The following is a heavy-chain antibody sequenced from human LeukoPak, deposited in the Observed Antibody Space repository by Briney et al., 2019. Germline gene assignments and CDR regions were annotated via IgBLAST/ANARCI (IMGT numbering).Heavy chain of an antibody. D-gene: IGHD3-3*02. V-gene: IGHV4-59*01. CDR2: IYNAGTT. J-gene: IGHJ5*02. CDR3: ARGRVVLSMVLFDP. Sequence: PSETLSLTCTVSGASINSSDWSWIRQSPGQGLEWIAYIYNAGTTKYNPSLKRRVSTSVDTSKNQFSLRLTSLNEADTALYYCARGRVVLSMVLFDPWGQGTLVTVSS. CDR1: GASINSSD.